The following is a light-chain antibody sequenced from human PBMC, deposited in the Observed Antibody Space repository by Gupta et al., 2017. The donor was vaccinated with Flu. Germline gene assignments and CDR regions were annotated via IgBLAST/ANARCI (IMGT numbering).Light chain of an antibody. Sequence: DAATTPSPPLLPVTLGQPASISCRSSQGLVYSDGNTYLHWFQQRPGQSPRRLIYQVSYRDSGVPDRFSGSGSGTDFTLKSSRVEAEDVGIYFCMQGAHGPWAFGQGTTVEIK. CDR1: QGLVYSDGNTY. CDR2: QVS. J-gene: IGKJ1*01. V-gene: IGKV2-30*01. CDR3: MQGAHGPWA.